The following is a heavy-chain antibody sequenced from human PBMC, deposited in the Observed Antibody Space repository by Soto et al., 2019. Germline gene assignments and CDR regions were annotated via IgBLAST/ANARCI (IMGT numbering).Heavy chain of an antibody. V-gene: IGHV1-8*01. J-gene: IGHJ6*02. CDR3: ARLVPAAIRYYYYGVDV. CDR2: MNPNSGNT. D-gene: IGHD2-2*02. Sequence: QVQLVQSGAEVKKPGASVKVSCKASGYTFTSYDINWVRQATGQGLEWMGWMNPNSGNTGYAQKFQGRVTMTRNTSISTAYRELSSLSSEDTAVYYCARLVPAAIRYYYYGVDVWGQGTTVTVSS. CDR1: GYTFTSYD.